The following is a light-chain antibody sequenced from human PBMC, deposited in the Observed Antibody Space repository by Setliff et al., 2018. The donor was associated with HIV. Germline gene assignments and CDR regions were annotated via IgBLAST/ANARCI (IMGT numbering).Light chain of an antibody. V-gene: IGLV2-14*01. J-gene: IGLJ1*01. Sequence: QSALTQPRSVSGSPGQSVTISCTGTSSDVGGYNYVFWYHQHPGKAPKLMIFQVSNRPSGISNRFSGSKSGNTASLTISGLQPEDEADYYCSSYSSSSTLYVFGTGTKVTVL. CDR2: QVS. CDR3: SSYSSSSTLYV. CDR1: SSDVGGYNY.